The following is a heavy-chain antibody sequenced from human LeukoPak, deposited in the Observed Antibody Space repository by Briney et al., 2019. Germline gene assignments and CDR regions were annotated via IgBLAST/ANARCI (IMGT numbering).Heavy chain of an antibody. Sequence: ASVKVSCKTSGYSFTSYGFSWVRQAPGQGLEWMGWISAYDGNTNYAQKVQGRVTMTTDSSTSTAYMELRSLRSDDTAVYYCAKMGASSSYSPIDYWGQGTLVTVSA. CDR3: AKMGASSSYSPIDY. CDR2: ISAYDGNT. CDR1: GYSFTSYG. D-gene: IGHD3-22*01. J-gene: IGHJ4*02. V-gene: IGHV1-18*01.